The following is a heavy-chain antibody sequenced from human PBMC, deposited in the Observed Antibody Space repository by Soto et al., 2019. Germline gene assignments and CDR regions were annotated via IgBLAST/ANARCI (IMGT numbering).Heavy chain of an antibody. CDR2: IYHSGST. CDR3: ARAAPDYYYGMDV. J-gene: IGHJ6*02. Sequence: QLQLQESGSGLVKPSQTLSLTCAGSGGSISSGGYSWSWIWQPPGTGLEWIGYIYHSGSTYYNPSLKSRVTISVDRSKNQVSLKLSSVTAADTAVYYCARAAPDYYYGMDVWGQGTTVTVSS. CDR1: GGSISSGGYS. V-gene: IGHV4-30-2*01.